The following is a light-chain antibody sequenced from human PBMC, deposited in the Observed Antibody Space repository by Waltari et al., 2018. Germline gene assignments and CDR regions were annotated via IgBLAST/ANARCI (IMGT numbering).Light chain of an antibody. CDR2: DVS. CDR3: CSYASSFTNVL. CDR1: SSDVGGYNY. V-gene: IGLV2-14*03. J-gene: IGLJ2*01. Sequence: QSALTQPASVSGSPGQSITISCTGTSSDVGGYNYVSWYQQYPGKAPKLMIYDVSKRPSGVSNRFSGSKSGNTASLTISGLQAEDEADYYCCSYASSFTNVLFGGGTKLTVL.